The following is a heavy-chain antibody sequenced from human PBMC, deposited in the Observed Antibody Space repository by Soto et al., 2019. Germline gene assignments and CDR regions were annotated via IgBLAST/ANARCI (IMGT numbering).Heavy chain of an antibody. CDR3: ARDIVVVAATRWFDP. Sequence: PGGSLRLSCAASGFTFSSYEMNWVRQAPGKGLEWVSYISSSGSTIYYADSVKGRFTISRDNAKNSLYLQMNSLRAEDTAVYYCARDIVVVAATRWFDPWGQGTLVTVSS. J-gene: IGHJ5*02. D-gene: IGHD2-15*01. CDR1: GFTFSSYE. CDR2: ISSSGSTI. V-gene: IGHV3-48*03.